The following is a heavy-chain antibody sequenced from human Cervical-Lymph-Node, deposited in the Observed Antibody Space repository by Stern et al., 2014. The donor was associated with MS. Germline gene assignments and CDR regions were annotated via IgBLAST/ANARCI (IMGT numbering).Heavy chain of an antibody. CDR3: ARLAADGYNQGDFDY. D-gene: IGHD5-24*01. V-gene: IGHV3-21*01. CDR1: GFTFSSYS. J-gene: IGHJ4*02. CDR2: ISSSSSYI. Sequence: VQLVQSGGGLVKPGGSLRLSCAASGFTFSSYSMNWVRQAPGKGLEWVSSISSSSSYIYYADSVKGRFTISRDNAKNSLYLQMNSLRAEDTAVNYCARLAADGYNQGDFDYWGQGTLVTVSS.